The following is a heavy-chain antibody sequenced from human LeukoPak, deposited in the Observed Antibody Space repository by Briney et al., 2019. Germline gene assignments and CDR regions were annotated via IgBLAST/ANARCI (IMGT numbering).Heavy chain of an antibody. CDR3: ARESRSSIDY. V-gene: IGHV1-18*01. CDR1: GYNFTTYG. Sequence: ASVKVSCKPSGYNFTTYGITWVRQAPGLGFEWMGWISTYKGNTNYAQRLQGRVTMTRDTSTSTVYIELRSLRSDDTAIYYCARESRSSIDYWGQGSLVIVSS. D-gene: IGHD6-6*01. J-gene: IGHJ4*02. CDR2: ISTYKGNT.